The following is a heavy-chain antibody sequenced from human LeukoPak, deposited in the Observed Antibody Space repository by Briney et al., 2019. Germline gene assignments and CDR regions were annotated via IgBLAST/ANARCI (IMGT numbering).Heavy chain of an antibody. V-gene: IGHV1-2*02. J-gene: IGHJ4*02. Sequence: AASVKVSCKASGYTFTGYYMHWVRQAPGQGLEWMGWINPNSGGTNYAQKLQGRVTMTTDTSTSTAYMELRSLRSDDTAVYYCARDRYYYDSSGNMNNFDYWGQGTLVTVSS. CDR1: GYTFTGYY. D-gene: IGHD3-22*01. CDR2: INPNSGGT. CDR3: ARDRYYYDSSGNMNNFDY.